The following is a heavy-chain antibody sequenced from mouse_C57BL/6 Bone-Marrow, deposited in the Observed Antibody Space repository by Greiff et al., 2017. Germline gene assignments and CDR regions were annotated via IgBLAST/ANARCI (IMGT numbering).Heavy chain of an antibody. J-gene: IGHJ4*01. Sequence: QVQLQQSGAELARPGASVKLSCKASGYTFTSYGISWVKQRTGQGLEWIGEIYPRSGNTYYNEQFKGKATLTADKSSSTAYMELRSLTSEDSAVYFCAREGMDYARDYWGQGTSVTVSS. CDR3: AREGMDYARDY. D-gene: IGHD2-3*01. V-gene: IGHV1-81*01. CDR2: IYPRSGNT. CDR1: GYTFTSYG.